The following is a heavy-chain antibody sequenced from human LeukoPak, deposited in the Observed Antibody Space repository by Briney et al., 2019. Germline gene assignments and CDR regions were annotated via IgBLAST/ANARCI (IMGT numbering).Heavy chain of an antibody. CDR3: AKPSSGSGSYYVADY. CDR2: ISGSGTTT. Sequence: GGSLRLSCAASGFTFSTYAMTWVRQAPGKGLEWVSAISGSGTTTDYTDSVKGRFTISRDNSKNTLYLQMNSLRAEDTAVYYCAKPSSGSGSYYVADYWGQGTLVTVSS. D-gene: IGHD3-10*01. CDR1: GFTFSTYA. J-gene: IGHJ4*02. V-gene: IGHV3-23*01.